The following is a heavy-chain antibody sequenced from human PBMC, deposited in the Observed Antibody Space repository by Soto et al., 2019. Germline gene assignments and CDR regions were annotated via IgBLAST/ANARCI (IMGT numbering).Heavy chain of an antibody. CDR1: GYSISSSNW. CDR2: IYYSGST. V-gene: IGHV4-28*01. Sequence: SETLSLTCAVSGYSISSSNWWGWIRQPPGKGLEWIGYIYYSGSTYYNPSLKSRVTMSVDTSKNQFSLKLSSVTAVDTAVYYCARSAVAITWVQYFEHWGHGTLVTVPS. J-gene: IGHJ4*01. D-gene: IGHD3-22*01. CDR3: ARSAVAITWVQYFEH.